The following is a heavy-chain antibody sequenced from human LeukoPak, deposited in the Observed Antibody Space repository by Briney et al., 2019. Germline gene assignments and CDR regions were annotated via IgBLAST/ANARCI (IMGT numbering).Heavy chain of an antibody. V-gene: IGHV3-23*01. CDR3: ARDLPIPGIVVAGHDAFDI. Sequence: GGSLRLSCAASGFTFSTYAMSWVHQAPGRGREWVPANSASGGRTNYADSVKGRCTISRDNSRNTLFLQMNSLRAEDTAVYYCARDLPIPGIVVAGHDAFDIWGQGTMVTVSS. CDR1: GFTFSTYA. D-gene: IGHD6-19*01. J-gene: IGHJ3*02. CDR2: NSASGGRT.